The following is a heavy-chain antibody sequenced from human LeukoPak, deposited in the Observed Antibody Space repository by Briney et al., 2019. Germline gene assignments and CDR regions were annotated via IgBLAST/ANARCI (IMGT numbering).Heavy chain of an antibody. CDR2: INTDGSST. V-gene: IGHV3-74*01. J-gene: IGHJ4*02. CDR1: GFTFDDYA. Sequence: PGGSLRLSCAASGFTFDDYAMHWVRQAPGKGLVWVSRINTDGSSTSYADSVKGRFTISRDNAKNTLYLQMNSLRAEDTAVYYCARDSDLYYDFWSGYYTLSAPDYWGQGTLVTVSS. CDR3: ARDSDLYYDFWSGYYTLSAPDY. D-gene: IGHD3-3*01.